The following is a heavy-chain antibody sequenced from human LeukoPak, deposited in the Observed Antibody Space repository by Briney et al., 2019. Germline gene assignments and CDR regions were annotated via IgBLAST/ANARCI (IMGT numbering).Heavy chain of an antibody. CDR3: ARDSTYNCGGDCHSDY. CDR1: GYTFTSYG. V-gene: IGHV1-18*01. D-gene: IGHD2-21*02. J-gene: IGHJ4*02. CDR2: INPNSGGT. Sequence: ASVKVSCKASGYTFTSYGISWVRQAPGQGLEWMGWINPNSGGTNYAQKFQGRVTMTRDTSTSTVYMELSSLRSEDTAVYYCARDSTYNCGGDCHSDYWGQGTLVTVSS.